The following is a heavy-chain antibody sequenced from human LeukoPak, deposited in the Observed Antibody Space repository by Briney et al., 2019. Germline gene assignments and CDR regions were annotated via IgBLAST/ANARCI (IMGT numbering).Heavy chain of an antibody. CDR1: GFTFDDYA. Sequence: GGSLRLSCAASGFTFDDYAMSWVRQAPGKGLEWVSAISGSGGSTYYADSVKGRFTISRDNSKNTLYLQMNSLRAEDTAVYYCAKATTRITMIVVVPIAVDYWGQGTLVTVSS. D-gene: IGHD3-22*01. CDR2: ISGSGGST. CDR3: AKATTRITMIVVVPIAVDY. V-gene: IGHV3-23*01. J-gene: IGHJ4*02.